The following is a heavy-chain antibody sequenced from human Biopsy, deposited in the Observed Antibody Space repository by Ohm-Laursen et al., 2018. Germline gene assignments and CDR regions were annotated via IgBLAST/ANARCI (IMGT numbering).Heavy chain of an antibody. CDR3: ARDALGGGSYRSFY. CDR2: ISAYNNNNT. V-gene: IGHV1-18*01. Sequence: ASVKVSCKASGYTFGNYGVTWVRQAPGQGLEWMGWISAYNNNNTNYAQKFQGRVTITADESTSTAYMELSSLRSDDTAVYYCARDALGGGSYRSFYWGQGSLVTVSS. CDR1: GYTFGNYG. D-gene: IGHD1-26*01. J-gene: IGHJ4*02.